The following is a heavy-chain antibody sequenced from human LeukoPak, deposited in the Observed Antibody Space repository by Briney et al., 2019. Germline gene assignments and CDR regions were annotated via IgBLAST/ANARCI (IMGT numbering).Heavy chain of an antibody. CDR1: GYTFISNG. V-gene: IGHV1-18*04. CDR3: AAEYSYGFMDV. CDR2: ISAHNGNT. Sequence: ASVKVSCKASGYTFISNGISWVRQAPGQGPEWMGWISAHNGNTNYAQKVQGRVSMTTDRSTSTAYMELRSLRSDDTAVYYCAAEYSYGFMDVWGQGTTVTVSS. D-gene: IGHD5-18*01. J-gene: IGHJ6*02.